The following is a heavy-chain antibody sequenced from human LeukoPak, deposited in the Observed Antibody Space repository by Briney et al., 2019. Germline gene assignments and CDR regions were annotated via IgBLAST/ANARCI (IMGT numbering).Heavy chain of an antibody. Sequence: SETLSLTCAVYGGSFSGYYWSWIRQPPGKGLEWIGEINHSGSTNYNPSLKSRVTISVDTSKNQFSLKLSSVTAADTAVYYCARHGVWSYYYDSSGYSSWGQGTLVTVSS. J-gene: IGHJ4*02. CDR3: ARHGVWSYYYDSSGYSS. D-gene: IGHD3-22*01. V-gene: IGHV4-34*01. CDR2: INHSGST. CDR1: GGSFSGYY.